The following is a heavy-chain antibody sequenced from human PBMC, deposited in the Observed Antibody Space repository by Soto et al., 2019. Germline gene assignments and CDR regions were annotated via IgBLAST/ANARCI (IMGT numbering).Heavy chain of an antibody. J-gene: IGHJ4*02. CDR2: IYNSGTT. CDR3: AIGPSADKVDY. CDR1: GGSINRGGYF. Sequence: QVQLQESGPGLVKPSQTLSLTCTVSGGSINRGGYFWSWIRQTPGKGLEWIGHIYNSGTTYTNPSLNSRATISGDASPNQFSLYLKSVAAADTAVYYCAIGPSADKVDYWGQGTLVTVSS. V-gene: IGHV4-30-4*01. D-gene: IGHD3-3*01.